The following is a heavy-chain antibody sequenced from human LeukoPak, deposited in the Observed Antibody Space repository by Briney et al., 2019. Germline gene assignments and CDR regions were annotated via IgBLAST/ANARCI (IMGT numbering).Heavy chain of an antibody. V-gene: IGHV1-69*02. CDR1: GSTFSSYT. CDR2: IIPILDIA. J-gene: IGHJ4*02. Sequence: SVKVFCKVSGSTFSSYTISCVRQAPGQGLERMGRIIPILDIANYAQKFQGRVTITADKSTSTAYMELRSLRSEDTAAYYCARATVTTTHYFDYWGQGTLVTVSA. CDR3: ARATVTTTHYFDY. D-gene: IGHD4-17*01.